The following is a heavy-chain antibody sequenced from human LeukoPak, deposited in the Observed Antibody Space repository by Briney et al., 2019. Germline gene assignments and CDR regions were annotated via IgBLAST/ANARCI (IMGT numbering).Heavy chain of an antibody. J-gene: IGHJ4*02. CDR2: VSGSGTAT. Sequence: GGSLRLSCAASGFTFSSYAISWVRQAPGKGLEWVSVVSGSGTATYYADSVKGRFSISRDNSKNTLYVQMNSLSPEDTAIYYCAKGPVVPVATYFFDYWGQGTLVVVSS. V-gene: IGHV3-23*01. CDR1: GFTFSSYA. CDR3: AKGPVVPVATYFFDY. D-gene: IGHD2-2*01.